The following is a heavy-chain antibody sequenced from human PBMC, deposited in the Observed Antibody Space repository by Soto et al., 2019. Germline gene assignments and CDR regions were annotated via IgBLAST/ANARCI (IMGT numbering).Heavy chain of an antibody. CDR2: INPNSGAT. J-gene: IGHJ4*02. Sequence: QVQLVQSGAEVKRSGASVKVSCKPPGYTFTGYYIHWVRQAPGQGLEWMGWINPNSGATNYAQKFQGRVTMTSDTSMSTAYVELARLRSDDTAVYYCVRDLVTTIGDFDYWGQGTLVTVSS. V-gene: IGHV1-2*02. D-gene: IGHD5-12*01. CDR3: VRDLVTTIGDFDY. CDR1: GYTFTGYY.